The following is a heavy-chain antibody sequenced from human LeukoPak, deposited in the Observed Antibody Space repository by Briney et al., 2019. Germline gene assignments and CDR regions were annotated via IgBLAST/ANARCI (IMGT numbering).Heavy chain of an antibody. CDR2: ISNSGSSI. V-gene: IGHV3-11*01. Sequence: GGSLRLSCAASGFTFSDYYMNWIRQAPGKGLEWVSYISNSGSSIYYANSVKGRFTISRDNAKNSLYLLMNSLRAEDTAVYYCARDRAAADPWGQGTLVTVSS. J-gene: IGHJ5*02. CDR3: ARDRAAADP. D-gene: IGHD6-13*01. CDR1: GFTFSDYY.